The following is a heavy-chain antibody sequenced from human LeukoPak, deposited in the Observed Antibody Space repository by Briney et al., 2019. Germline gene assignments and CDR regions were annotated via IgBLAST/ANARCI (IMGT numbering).Heavy chain of an antibody. J-gene: IGHJ4*02. CDR2: ISVSGGST. D-gene: IGHD3-9*01. CDR3: QAEDAIRYFDWLSPYYFDY. V-gene: IGHV3-23*01. Sequence: GGSLRLSCAASGFTFSSYAMSWVRQAPGKGLEWVSAISVSGGSTYYADSVKGRFTISRDNSKNTLYLQMNSLRAEDTAVFFFQAEDAIRYFDWLSPYYFDYWGQGTLVTVSS. CDR1: GFTFSSYA.